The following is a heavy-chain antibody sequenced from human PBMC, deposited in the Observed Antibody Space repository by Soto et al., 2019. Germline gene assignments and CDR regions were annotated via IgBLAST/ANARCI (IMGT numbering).Heavy chain of an antibody. V-gene: IGHV1-3*01. J-gene: IGHJ6*02. D-gene: IGHD3-22*01. CDR3: ARDRRVHYYDSSGYQRYYYGMDV. CDR2: INAGNGNT. CDR1: GYTFTSYT. Sequence: ASVKVSCKASGYTFTSYTMHWVRQAPGQRLEWMGWINAGNGNTKYSQKFQGRVTITRDTSASTAYMELSSLRSEDTAVYYCARDRRVHYYDSSGYQRYYYGMDVWGQGTTVTVSS.